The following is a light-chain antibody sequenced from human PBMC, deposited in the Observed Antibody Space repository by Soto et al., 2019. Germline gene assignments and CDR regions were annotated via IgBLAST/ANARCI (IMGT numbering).Light chain of an antibody. J-gene: IGLJ1*01. CDR2: EVN. V-gene: IGLV2-14*02. CDR3: SSYAGSSNV. Sequence: QSALTQPASVSGSPGQSITISCTGTSSDVGSYSLVSWYQQRPGKVPQLIIYEVNKRPSGVPDRFSGSKSGNTASLTVSGLQAEDEADYYCSSYAGSSNVFGTGTKLTVL. CDR1: SSDVGSYSL.